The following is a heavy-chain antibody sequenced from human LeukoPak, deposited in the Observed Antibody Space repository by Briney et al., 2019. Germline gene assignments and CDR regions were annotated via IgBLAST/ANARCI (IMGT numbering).Heavy chain of an antibody. CDR3: ARQTGYCSSTSCPRGRPGYYYYYMDV. V-gene: IGHV4-39*01. Sequence: PSETLSLTCTVSGGSISSSSYHWGWVRQPLGKGLEWIGSIYYSGSTSYNPSLKSRVTISVDTSKNQFSLKLSSVTAADTAVYYCARQTGYCSSTSCPRGRPGYYYYYMDVWGKGTTVTVSS. CDR2: IYYSGST. D-gene: IGHD2-2*01. CDR1: GGSISSSSYH. J-gene: IGHJ6*03.